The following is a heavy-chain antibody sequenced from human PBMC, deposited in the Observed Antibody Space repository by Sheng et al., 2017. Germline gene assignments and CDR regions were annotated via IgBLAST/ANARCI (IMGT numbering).Heavy chain of an antibody. D-gene: IGHD3-10*01. CDR1: GGTFSSYA. Sequence: QVQLVQSGAEVKKPGSSVKVSCKASGGTFSSYAISWVRQAPGQGLEWMGGIIPIFGTANYAQKFQGRVTITTDESTSTAYMELSSLRSEDTAVYYCARVATMVQGVIILNWFDPWGQGTLVTVSS. CDR3: ARVATMVQGVIILNWFDP. CDR2: IIPIFGTA. V-gene: IGHV1-69*05. J-gene: IGHJ5*02.